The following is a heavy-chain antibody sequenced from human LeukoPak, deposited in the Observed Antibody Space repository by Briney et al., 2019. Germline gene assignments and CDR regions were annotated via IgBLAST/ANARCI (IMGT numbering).Heavy chain of an antibody. Sequence: SETLSLTCAVYGGSFSGYYWSWIRQPPGKGLEWIGEINHGGSTNYNPSLKSRVTISVDTSKNQFSLKLSSVTAADTAVYYCARGALDYSNWFDPWGQGTLVTVSS. CDR2: INHGGST. J-gene: IGHJ5*02. V-gene: IGHV4-34*01. CDR3: ARGALDYSNWFDP. CDR1: GGSFSGYY. D-gene: IGHD4-4*01.